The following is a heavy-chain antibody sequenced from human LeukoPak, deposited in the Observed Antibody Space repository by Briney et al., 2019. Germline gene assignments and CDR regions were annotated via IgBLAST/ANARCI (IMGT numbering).Heavy chain of an antibody. Sequence: GGSLRLSCAAFGLTFTRYGLHWVRQAPGKGLEWVAVISYDGSTTYYADSVKARFNISRDNSKNTQYLHINNLRDGDTAVYYSAKGCYGYYSRVDYWGQGTLVTVSS. V-gene: IGHV3-30*18. CDR1: GLTFTRYG. CDR2: ISYDGSTT. J-gene: IGHJ4*02. D-gene: IGHD4-17*01. CDR3: AKGCYGYYSRVDY.